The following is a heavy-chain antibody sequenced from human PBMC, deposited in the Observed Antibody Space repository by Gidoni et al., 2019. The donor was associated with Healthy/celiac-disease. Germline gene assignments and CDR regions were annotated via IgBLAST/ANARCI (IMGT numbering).Heavy chain of an antibody. Sequence: EVQLLESGGGLVQPGGSLRLSCAASGFPFSSSAMSWVRQAPGKGLEWVSAISGSGGSTYYADSVKGRFTISRDNSKNTLYLQMNSLRAEDTAVYYCANYYDILTGGPGGRFQHWGQGTLVTVSS. J-gene: IGHJ1*01. CDR1: GFPFSSSA. CDR2: ISGSGGST. CDR3: ANYYDILTGGPGGRFQH. V-gene: IGHV3-23*01. D-gene: IGHD3-9*01.